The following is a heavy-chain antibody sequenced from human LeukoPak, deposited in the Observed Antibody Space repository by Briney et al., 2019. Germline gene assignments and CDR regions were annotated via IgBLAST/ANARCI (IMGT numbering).Heavy chain of an antibody. CDR1: GFIFGRYS. CDR2: IRYDGSNK. Sequence: GGSLRLSCATSGFIFGRYSMNWVRQAPGKGLEWVAFIRYDGSNKYYADSVKGRFTISRDNSKNTLYLQMNSLRAEDTAVYYCAKDGLGGYNWFDPWGQGTLVTVSS. D-gene: IGHD3/OR15-3a*01. CDR3: AKDGLGGYNWFDP. J-gene: IGHJ5*02. V-gene: IGHV3-30*02.